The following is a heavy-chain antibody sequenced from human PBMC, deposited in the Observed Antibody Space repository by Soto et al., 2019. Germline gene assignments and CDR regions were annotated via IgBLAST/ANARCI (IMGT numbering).Heavy chain of an antibody. Sequence: DVQLVESGGGLVQPGGSLRLSCVGSGFVFSDHYMDWVRQAPGKGLEWVSGTRNKVKNYTTEYAASVKGRFSISRHESRNSLFLQMNSLKIADTAVYYCVIGLAAPSTTPGHWGQGTLVTVSS. J-gene: IGHJ4*02. CDR1: GFVFSDHY. CDR3: VIGLAAPSTTPGH. CDR2: TRNKVKNYTT. V-gene: IGHV3-72*01. D-gene: IGHD1-1*01.